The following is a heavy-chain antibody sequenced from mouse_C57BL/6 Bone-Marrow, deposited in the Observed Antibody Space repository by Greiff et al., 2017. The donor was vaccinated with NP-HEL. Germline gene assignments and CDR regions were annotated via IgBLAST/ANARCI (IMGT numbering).Heavy chain of an antibody. J-gene: IGHJ2*01. Sequence: EVKLVESGAELVKPGASVKLSCTASGFNIKDYYMHWVKQRTEQGLEWIGRIDPEDGETKYAPKFQGKATITADTSSNTAYLQRSSLTSEDTAVYYCAGEVLRPLDYWGQGTTLTVSS. V-gene: IGHV14-2*01. CDR1: GFNIKDYY. D-gene: IGHD1-1*01. CDR3: AGEVLRPLDY. CDR2: IDPEDGET.